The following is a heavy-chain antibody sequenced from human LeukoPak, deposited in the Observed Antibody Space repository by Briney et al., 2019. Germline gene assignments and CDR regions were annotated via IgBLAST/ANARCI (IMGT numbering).Heavy chain of an antibody. J-gene: IGHJ4*02. CDR1: GFTVSSNY. Sequence: PGGSLRLSCAASGFTVSSNYMSWVRQAPGKGLEWVSVIYSGGSTYYADSVRGRFTISRDNSKNTLYLQMNSLGAEDTAVYYFARVSYYDSSGYYFLSYVDYWGQGTLVTVSS. V-gene: IGHV3-53*01. D-gene: IGHD3-22*01. CDR3: ARVSYYDSSGYYFLSYVDY. CDR2: IYSGGST.